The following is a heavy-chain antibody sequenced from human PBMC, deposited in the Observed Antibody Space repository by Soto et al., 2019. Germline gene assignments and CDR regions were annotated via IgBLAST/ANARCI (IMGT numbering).Heavy chain of an antibody. V-gene: IGHV3-11*01. Sequence: PGGSLRLSCAASGFTFSDYYMSWIRQAPGKGLEWVSYISSSGSTIYYADSVKGRFTISRDNAKNSLYLQMNSLRAEDTAVYYCARDGTSPFLYYDYILGSPDYWGQGTLVTVSS. CDR2: ISSSGSTI. CDR1: GFTFSDYY. CDR3: ARDGTSPFLYYDYILGSPDY. D-gene: IGHD3-16*01. J-gene: IGHJ4*02.